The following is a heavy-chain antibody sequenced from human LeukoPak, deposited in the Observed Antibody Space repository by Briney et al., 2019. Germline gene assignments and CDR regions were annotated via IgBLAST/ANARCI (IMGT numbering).Heavy chain of an antibody. J-gene: IGHJ6*03. D-gene: IGHD3-16*01. CDR2: ISSGSSTI. CDR1: GFTFSSYS. CDR3: GRDDFVWGSPYYYYYMDV. Sequence: QPGGSLRLSCAASGFTFSSYSMNWVRQAPRKGLEWVSYISSGSSTIYYADSVKGRFTISRDNARNSLYLQMNSLRAEETAVYYCGRDDFVWGSPYYYYYMDVWGKGTTVTVSS. V-gene: IGHV3-48*01.